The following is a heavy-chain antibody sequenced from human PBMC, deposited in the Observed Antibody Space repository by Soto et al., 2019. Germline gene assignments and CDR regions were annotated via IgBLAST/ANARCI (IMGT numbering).Heavy chain of an antibody. D-gene: IGHD6-13*01. CDR1: GGTFSSYA. CDR2: IIPIFGTA. Sequence: QVQLVQSGAEVKKPGSSVKVSCKASGGTFSSYAISWVRQAPGQGLEWVGGIIPIFGTANYAQKFQGRVTITADESTSTAYMELSSLRSEDTAVYYCARVKADSSSWYNYYGMDVWGQGTTVTVSS. V-gene: IGHV1-69*12. CDR3: ARVKADSSSWYNYYGMDV. J-gene: IGHJ6*02.